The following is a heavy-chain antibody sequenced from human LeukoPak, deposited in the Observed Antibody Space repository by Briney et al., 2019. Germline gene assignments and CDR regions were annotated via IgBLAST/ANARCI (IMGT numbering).Heavy chain of an antibody. CDR3: ARRAGDYSHPYDY. J-gene: IGHJ4*02. Sequence: GRSLRLSCAASGFTFSSYGMHWVRQAPGKGLEWVAVISYDGSNKYYADSVKGRFTISRDNSKNTLYLQMNSLRAEDTAVYYCARRAGDYSHPYDYWGQGILVTVSS. D-gene: IGHD3-22*01. V-gene: IGHV3-30*03. CDR2: ISYDGSNK. CDR1: GFTFSSYG.